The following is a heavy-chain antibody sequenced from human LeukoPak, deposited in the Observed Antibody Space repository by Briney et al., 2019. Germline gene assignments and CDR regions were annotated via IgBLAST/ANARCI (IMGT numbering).Heavy chain of an antibody. V-gene: IGHV3-30*02. CDR1: GFTFSSYG. CDR3: AKGPSMDYYDSSGSRGAFDI. CDR2: IRYDGSNK. J-gene: IGHJ3*02. Sequence: PGGSLRLSCAASGFTFSSYGMHWVRHAPGKGLEWVAFIRYDGSNKYYADSVKGRFTISRDNSKNTLYLQMNSLRAGDTAVYYCAKGPSMDYYDSSGSRGAFDIWGQGTMVIISS. D-gene: IGHD3-22*01.